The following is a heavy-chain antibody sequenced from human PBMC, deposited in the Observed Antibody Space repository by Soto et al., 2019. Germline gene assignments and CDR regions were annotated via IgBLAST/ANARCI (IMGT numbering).Heavy chain of an antibody. CDR3: TIGSWSGEVFDI. V-gene: IGHV1-69*02. D-gene: IGHD2-21*01. J-gene: IGHJ3*02. CDR2: IIPMLGVR. CDR1: GGTFSTYS. Sequence: QVQLVQSGAEVKKPGSSVKVSCKDSGGTFSTYSMFWVRQAPGQGLEWMGRIIPMLGVRNFAQRFQDRVTITADKSKATVQMELSSLRSEDTALYYCTIGSWSGEVFDIWGQGTMVTVSS.